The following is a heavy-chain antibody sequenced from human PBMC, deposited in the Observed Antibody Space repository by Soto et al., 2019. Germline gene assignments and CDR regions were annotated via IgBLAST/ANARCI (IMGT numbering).Heavy chain of an antibody. CDR1: GYTFTSDG. V-gene: IGHV1-18*01. CDR3: AGNPPTWVIPAAAVPPMGYHHHFMDR. CDR2: ISAYNGNT. J-gene: IGHJ6*03. Sequence: ASVKVSCQASGYTFTSDGISWVRQAPGQGLEWMGWISAYNGNTNYAQKLQGRVTMTTDTSTSTAYMELRSLRSDDTAVSYCAGNPPTWVIPAAAVPPMGYHHHFMDRRGKGTTVTVSS. D-gene: IGHD2-2*01.